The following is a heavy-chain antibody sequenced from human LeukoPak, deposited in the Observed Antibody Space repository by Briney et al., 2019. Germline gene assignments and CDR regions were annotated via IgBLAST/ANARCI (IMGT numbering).Heavy chain of an antibody. CDR3: ARDGSSSWYGQYYYYYYMDV. CDR1: GFTFSSYA. CDR2: ISYDGSNK. J-gene: IGHJ6*03. V-gene: IGHV3-30-3*01. D-gene: IGHD6-13*01. Sequence: GGSLRLSCAASGFTFSSYAMHWVRQAPGKGLEWVAVISYDGSNKYYADSVKGRFTISRDNSKNTLYLQMNSLRAEDTAVYYCARDGSSSWYGQYYYYYYMDVWGKGTTVTVSS.